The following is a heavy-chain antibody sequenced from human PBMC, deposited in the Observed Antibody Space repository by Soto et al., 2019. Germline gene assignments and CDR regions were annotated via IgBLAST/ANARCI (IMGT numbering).Heavy chain of an antibody. Sequence: SVKVSCKASGGTFSSYTISWVRQAPGQGLEWMGRIIPILGIANYAQKFQGRVTITADKSTSTAYMELSSLRSEDTAVYYCARSPPAYYYDSSGSIFDYWGQGTLVTVSS. CDR1: GGTFSSYT. J-gene: IGHJ4*02. CDR2: IIPILGIA. D-gene: IGHD3-22*01. CDR3: ARSPPAYYYDSSGSIFDY. V-gene: IGHV1-69*02.